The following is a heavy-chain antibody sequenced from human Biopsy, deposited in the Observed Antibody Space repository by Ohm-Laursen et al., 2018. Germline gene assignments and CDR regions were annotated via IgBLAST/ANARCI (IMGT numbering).Heavy chain of an antibody. D-gene: IGHD2-2*01. CDR1: GFIFSTYT. CDR2: IRSGSSDL. J-gene: IGHJ6*02. CDR3: ARESALKWYQSLSYFNGMDV. Sequence: SLGFSWAASGFIFSTYTMNWFRQAPGEGLEWVSSIRSGSSDLYYADSVKGRFTISRDNAKNSLFLHMNSLRAEDTAVYYCARESALKWYQSLSYFNGMDVWGQGTTVTVSS. V-gene: IGHV3-21*01.